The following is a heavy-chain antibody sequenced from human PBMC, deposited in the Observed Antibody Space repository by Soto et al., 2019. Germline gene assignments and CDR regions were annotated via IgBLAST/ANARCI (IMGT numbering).Heavy chain of an antibody. J-gene: IGHJ6*02. CDR1: GFTFSSYG. V-gene: IGHV3-30*18. D-gene: IGHD3-10*01. Sequence: QVQLVESGGGVVQPGRSLRLSCAASGFTFSSYGKHWVRQAPGKGLEWVAAISYDGSNKYYADSVKGRFTISRDNSTNTLYLQMNSMSAEDTAVYYCAKDHGCYYYYYGMDVWGQGTTVTVSS. CDR3: AKDHGCYYYYYGMDV. CDR2: ISYDGSNK.